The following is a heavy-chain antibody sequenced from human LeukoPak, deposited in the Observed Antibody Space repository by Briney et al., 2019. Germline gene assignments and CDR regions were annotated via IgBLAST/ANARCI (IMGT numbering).Heavy chain of an antibody. CDR3: ARGNWFDP. J-gene: IGHJ5*02. V-gene: IGHV3-7*01. Sequence: PGGSLRLSCAASGFTFSSYSMNWVRQAPGKGLEWVANIKQDGSEKYYVDSVKGRFTISRDNAKNSLYLQMNSLRAEDTAVYYCARGNWFDPWGQGTLVTVSS. CDR1: GFTFSSYS. CDR2: IKQDGSEK.